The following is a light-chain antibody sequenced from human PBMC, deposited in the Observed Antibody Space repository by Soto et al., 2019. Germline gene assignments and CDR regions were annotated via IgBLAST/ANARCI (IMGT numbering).Light chain of an antibody. CDR2: EVA. V-gene: IGLV2-23*02. CDR3: CSYTNTNSGV. J-gene: IGLJ3*02. CDR1: TNDIGGYNQ. Sequence: QSVLTQPASVSGSPGQSITISCTGTTNDIGGYNQVSWYQQHPGKAPKLIIYEVAKRPSGVSYRFSGSRSGNTASLTISGLQAEDEADYHCCSYTNTNSGVCGGATKVTVL.